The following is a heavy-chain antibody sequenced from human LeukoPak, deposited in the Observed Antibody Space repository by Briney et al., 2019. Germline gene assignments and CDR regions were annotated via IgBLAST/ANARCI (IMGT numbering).Heavy chain of an antibody. D-gene: IGHD5-24*01. CDR1: GYTFTDYY. J-gene: IGHJ1*01. V-gene: IGHV1-2*02. CDR3: AREDLYTYPLDF. Sequence: ASVKVSCRASGYTFTDYYLHWVRQAPGQGLEWMGWINPNSGDTNFAQKFQGRVTMTRDTSINTVYMELSRLRSDDTAVYYCAREDLYTYPLDFWGQGTLVTVSS. CDR2: INPNSGDT.